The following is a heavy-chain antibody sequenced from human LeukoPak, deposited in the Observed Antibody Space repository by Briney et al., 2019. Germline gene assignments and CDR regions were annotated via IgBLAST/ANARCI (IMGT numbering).Heavy chain of an antibody. D-gene: IGHD3-10*01. Sequence: SGGSLRLSCAASGFTFSSYGMHWVRQAPGKGLEWVAVIWYDGSNKYYADSVKGRFTISRDNSKNTLYLQMNSLRAEDTAVYYCAREHALLWFGEPGVDYWGQGTLVTVSS. CDR1: GFTFSSYG. V-gene: IGHV3-33*01. CDR2: IWYDGSNK. J-gene: IGHJ4*02. CDR3: AREHALLWFGEPGVDY.